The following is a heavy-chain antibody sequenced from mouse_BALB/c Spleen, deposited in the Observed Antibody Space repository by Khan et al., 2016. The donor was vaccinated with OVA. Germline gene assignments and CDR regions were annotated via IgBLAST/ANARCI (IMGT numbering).Heavy chain of an antibody. Sequence: EVQLQESGPGLVKPSQSLSLTCTVTGYSITSGYGWNWLRPFPGNKLEWMCYISYSGSTNYNPSLTSLISITSDTSKNQFFLQLNSVTTEDTATYYCARTARIKYWGQGTTLTVSS. D-gene: IGHD1-2*01. CDR1: GYSITSGYG. CDR3: ARTARIKY. V-gene: IGHV3-2*02. J-gene: IGHJ2*01. CDR2: ISYSGST.